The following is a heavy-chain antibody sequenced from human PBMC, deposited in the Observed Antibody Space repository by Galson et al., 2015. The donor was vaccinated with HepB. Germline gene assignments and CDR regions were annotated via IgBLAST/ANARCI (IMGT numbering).Heavy chain of an antibody. D-gene: IGHD3-10*01. CDR2: IWYDGSNQ. Sequence: SLRLSCAASGFTLSSFGMHWVRQAPGKGLEWVALIWYDGSNQYYADSVKGRFTISRDNSKNTLYLQMNSLRADDTAVYYCARELLWFEKLYYFDNWGQGTLVTVSS. J-gene: IGHJ4*02. CDR1: GFTLSSFG. CDR3: ARELLWFEKLYYFDN. V-gene: IGHV3-33*01.